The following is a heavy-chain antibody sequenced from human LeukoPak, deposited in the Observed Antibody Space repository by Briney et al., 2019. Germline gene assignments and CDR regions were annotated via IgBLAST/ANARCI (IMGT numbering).Heavy chain of an antibody. J-gene: IGHJ5*02. CDR1: GFTFSSYA. CDR2: ICGSGGST. D-gene: IGHD6-13*01. V-gene: IGHV3-23*01. Sequence: GGSLTLSCTASGFTFSSYAMSWVRQAPGKGLEWVSAICGSGGSTYYADSVKGRFTLSRDNSKNTLYLQMNSLRAEDTAVYYCAKCRGIAAAGTRDWFDPWGQGTLVTVSS. CDR3: AKCRGIAAAGTRDWFDP.